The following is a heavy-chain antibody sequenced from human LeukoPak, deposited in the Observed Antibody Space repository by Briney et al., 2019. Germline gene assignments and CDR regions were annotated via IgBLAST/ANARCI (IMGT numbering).Heavy chain of an antibody. D-gene: IGHD6-13*01. V-gene: IGHV4-59*01. Sequence: SETLSLTCTVSGGSISSNYWSWIRQPPGKGLEWIGYIYYSGSTNYNPSLKSRVTISVDTSKNQFSLKLSSVTAADTAVYYCARDVGIAAAGYYYYYGIDVWGQGTTVTVSS. CDR3: ARDVGIAAAGYYYYYGIDV. J-gene: IGHJ6*02. CDR2: IYYSGST. CDR1: GGSISSNY.